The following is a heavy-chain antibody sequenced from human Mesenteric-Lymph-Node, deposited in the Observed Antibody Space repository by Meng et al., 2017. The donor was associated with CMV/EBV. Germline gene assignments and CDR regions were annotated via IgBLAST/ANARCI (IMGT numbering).Heavy chain of an antibody. Sequence: SETLSLTCTVSGGSISSSSYYWGWIRQPPGKRLEWIGSIYYSGSTYYNPSLKSRVTISVDTSKNQFSLKLSSVTAADTAVYYCAIQTGGMIVVVITWFDPWGQGTLVTVSS. D-gene: IGHD3-22*01. CDR3: AIQTGGMIVVVITWFDP. CDR1: GGSISSSSYY. J-gene: IGHJ5*02. V-gene: IGHV4-39*01. CDR2: IYYSGST.